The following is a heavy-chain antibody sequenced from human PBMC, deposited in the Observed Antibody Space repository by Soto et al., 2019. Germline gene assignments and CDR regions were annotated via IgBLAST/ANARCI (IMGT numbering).Heavy chain of an antibody. D-gene: IGHD2-2*01. CDR3: ARDQAIGIVVVPAAMVWFDP. CDR2: ISAYNGNT. V-gene: IGHV1-18*01. Sequence: QVQLVQSGAEVKKPGASVKVSCKASGYTFTSYGISWVRQAPGQGLEWMGWISAYNGNTNYAQKLQGRDTMTTDTSTSTAYMELRSLRSDDTAVYYCARDQAIGIVVVPAAMVWFDPWGQGTLVTVSS. CDR1: GYTFTSYG. J-gene: IGHJ5*02.